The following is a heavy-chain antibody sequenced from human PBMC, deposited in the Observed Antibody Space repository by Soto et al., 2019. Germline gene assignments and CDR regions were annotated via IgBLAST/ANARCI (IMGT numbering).Heavy chain of an antibody. Sequence: PSETLSLTCTVSGGSISSGGYYWSWIRQHPGKGLEWIGYIYYSGSTYYNPSLKSRVTISVDTSKNQFSLKLSSVTAADTSVYYCARSDYFNIWFDPWGQGTLVTVSS. V-gene: IGHV4-31*03. D-gene: IGHD5-12*01. CDR2: IYYSGST. CDR1: GGSISSGGYY. J-gene: IGHJ5*02. CDR3: ARSDYFNIWFDP.